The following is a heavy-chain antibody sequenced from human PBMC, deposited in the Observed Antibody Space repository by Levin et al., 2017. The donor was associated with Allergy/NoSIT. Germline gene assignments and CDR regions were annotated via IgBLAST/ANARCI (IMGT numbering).Heavy chain of an antibody. V-gene: IGHV4-39*01. CDR1: GGSISSSSYY. Sequence: PSETLSLTCTVSGGSISSSSYYWGWIRQPPGKGLEWIGSIYYSGSTYYNPSLKSRVTISVDTSKNQFSLKLSSVTAADTAVYYCARLQYSPIPFFDYWGQGTLVTVSS. CDR2: IYYSGST. J-gene: IGHJ4*02. D-gene: IGHD5-18*01. CDR3: ARLQYSPIPFFDY.